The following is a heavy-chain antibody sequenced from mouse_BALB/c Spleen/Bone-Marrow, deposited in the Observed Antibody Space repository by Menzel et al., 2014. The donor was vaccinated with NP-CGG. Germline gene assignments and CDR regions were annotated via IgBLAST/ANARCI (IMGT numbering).Heavy chain of an antibody. Sequence: VQLKDSGAELVKPGASVKLSCTASGFNIXDTYMHWVKQRPEQGLEWIGRIDLANGNTKYDPKFQGKATITADTSSNTAYLQLSSLTSEDTAVYYCARWEYYAMDYWGQGTSVTVSS. V-gene: IGHV14-3*02. CDR1: GFNIXDTY. D-gene: IGHD4-1*01. CDR2: IDLANGNT. J-gene: IGHJ4*01. CDR3: ARWEYYAMDY.